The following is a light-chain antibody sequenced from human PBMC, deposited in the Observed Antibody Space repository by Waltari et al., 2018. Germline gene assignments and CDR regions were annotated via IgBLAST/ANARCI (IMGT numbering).Light chain of an antibody. CDR3: QQYHSVPRT. V-gene: IGKV4-1*01. J-gene: IGKJ1*01. CDR1: QSVLYSPNNKNY. Sequence: DIVLTQSPDSLAVSLGERATINCKSSQSVLYSPNNKNYLGWFQQKAGQPPKLLIYWASMRDYGVPDRFSGSGSGTDFTLTISSLQAEDVAVYYCQQYHSVPRTFGQGTKVEI. CDR2: WAS.